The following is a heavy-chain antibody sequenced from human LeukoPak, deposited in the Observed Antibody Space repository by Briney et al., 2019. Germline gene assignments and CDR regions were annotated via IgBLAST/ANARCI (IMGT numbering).Heavy chain of an antibody. CDR1: GGTISSYE. J-gene: IGHJ6*03. V-gene: IGHV4-59*01. D-gene: IGHD3-22*01. CDR3: AGAPYHYDSSGYYSDYYYYYMDG. CDR2: IYYSGST. Sequence: SETLSLTCTASGGTISSYEWSWIRQPPGKGLEWIGYIYYSGSTNYNPSLESRLSISVDTSKNQFSLKLSSVTAADTAVYYCAGAPYHYDSSGYYSDYYYYYMDGWGKGTTVTVSS.